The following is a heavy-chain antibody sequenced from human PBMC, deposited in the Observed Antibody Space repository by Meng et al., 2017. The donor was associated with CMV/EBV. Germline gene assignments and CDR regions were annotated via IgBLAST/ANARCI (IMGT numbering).Heavy chain of an antibody. J-gene: IGHJ6*02. CDR2: IYTSGST. Sequence: SETLSLICTVSGGSISSYYWSWIRQPAGKGLEWIGRIYTSGSTNYNPSLKSRVTMSVDTSKNQFSLKLSSVTAADTAVYYCARDLYDSSGYPAYGMDVWGQGTTVTVSS. CDR1: GGSISSYY. CDR3: ARDLYDSSGYPAYGMDV. D-gene: IGHD3-22*01. V-gene: IGHV4-4*07.